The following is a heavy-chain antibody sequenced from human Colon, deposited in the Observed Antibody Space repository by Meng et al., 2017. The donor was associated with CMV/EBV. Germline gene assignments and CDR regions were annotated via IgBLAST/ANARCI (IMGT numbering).Heavy chain of an antibody. Sequence: GGSLRLSCAASGFTFSSYWMSWVRQAPGKGLEWVANIKQDGSEKYYVDSVKGRFTISRDNAKNSLYLHMSSLRAEDSAVYYCAKVSSTMWERLYDAFDMWGQGTKVTVSS. D-gene: IGHD1-26*01. CDR2: IKQDGSEK. J-gene: IGHJ3*02. CDR1: GFTFSSYW. V-gene: IGHV3-7*03. CDR3: AKVSSTMWERLYDAFDM.